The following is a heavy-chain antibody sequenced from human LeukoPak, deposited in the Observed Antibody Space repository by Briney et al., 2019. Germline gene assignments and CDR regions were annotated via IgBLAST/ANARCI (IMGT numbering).Heavy chain of an antibody. CDR3: ARDVLGITIFGVAHYFDY. D-gene: IGHD3-3*01. V-gene: IGHV4-59*01. J-gene: IGHJ4*02. CDR2: IYYSGST. Sequence: PSETLSLTCTVFGGSISNYYWSWIRQPPGKGLEWIGYIYYSGSTNYNPSLKSRVTISVDTSKNQFSLKLSSVTAADTAVYYCARDVLGITIFGVAHYFDYWGQGTLVTVSS. CDR1: GGSISNYY.